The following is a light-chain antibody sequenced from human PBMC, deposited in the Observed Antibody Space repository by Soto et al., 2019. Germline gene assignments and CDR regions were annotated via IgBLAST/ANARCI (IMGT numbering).Light chain of an antibody. CDR2: EVS. V-gene: IGLV2-14*01. CDR1: SSDVDTYKY. Sequence: QSVLTQPASVSGSPGQSIIISCTGTSSDVDTYKYVSRYQQHPGKAPKLMIYEVSHRPSGVSDRFSGSKSGNTASLTISGLQAEDEADYYCCSYAGSPTRVLFGGGTQLTVL. CDR3: CSYAGSPTRVL. J-gene: IGLJ7*01.